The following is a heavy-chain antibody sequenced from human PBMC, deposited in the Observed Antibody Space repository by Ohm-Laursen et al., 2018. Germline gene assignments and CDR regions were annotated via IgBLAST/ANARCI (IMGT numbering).Heavy chain of an antibody. V-gene: IGHV3-7*01. Sequence: SLRLSCAASGFTFSSYWMSWVRQAPGKGLEWVANIKQDGSEKYYVDSMTGRFTISRDNAKNSLYLQMNSLRAEDTAVYYCFSGPSWEIWGQGTVVTVSS. CDR1: GFTFSSYW. CDR2: IKQDGSEK. CDR3: FSGPSWEI. D-gene: IGHD1-26*01. J-gene: IGHJ3*02.